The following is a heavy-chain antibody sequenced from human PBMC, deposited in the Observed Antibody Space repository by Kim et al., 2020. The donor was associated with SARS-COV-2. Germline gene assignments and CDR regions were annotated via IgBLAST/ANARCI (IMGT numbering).Heavy chain of an antibody. CDR3: ARRPGRMVRGASGADY. D-gene: IGHD3-10*01. CDR2: INHSGST. V-gene: IGHV4-34*01. J-gene: IGHJ4*02. CDR1: GGSFSGYY. Sequence: SETLSLTCAVYGGSFSGYYWSWIRQPPGKGLEWIGEINHSGSTNYNPSLKSRVTISVDTSKNQFSLKLSSVTAADTAVYYCARRPGRMVRGASGADYWGQGTLVTVPS.